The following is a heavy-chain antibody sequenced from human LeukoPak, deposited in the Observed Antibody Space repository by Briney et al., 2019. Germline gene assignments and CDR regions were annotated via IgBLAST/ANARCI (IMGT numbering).Heavy chain of an antibody. V-gene: IGHV3-15*01. CDR1: GGSISGYY. CDR3: TTSSDYYYYYMDV. CDR2: IKSKTDGGTT. Sequence: ETLSLTCTVSGGSISGYYWSWIRQPPGKGLEWVGRIKSKTDGGTTDYAAPVKGRFTISRDDSKNTLYLQMNSLKTEDTAVYYCTTSSDYYYYYMDVWGKGTTVTVSS. D-gene: IGHD6-6*01. J-gene: IGHJ6*03.